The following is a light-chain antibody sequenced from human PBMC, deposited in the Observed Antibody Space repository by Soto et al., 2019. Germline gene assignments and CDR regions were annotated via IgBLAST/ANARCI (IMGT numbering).Light chain of an antibody. CDR3: AAWDDSLNGVV. V-gene: IGLV1-44*01. Sequence: QSVLTQPPSASGTPGQRVTISCSGSSSNIGTNAVNWYQHVPGTAPKLLIFKNNQRPSGVPARFSGSKSGTSASLAISGLQSEDEADYYCAAWDDSLNGVVFGGGTQLTVL. CDR2: KNN. CDR1: SSNIGTNA. J-gene: IGLJ7*01.